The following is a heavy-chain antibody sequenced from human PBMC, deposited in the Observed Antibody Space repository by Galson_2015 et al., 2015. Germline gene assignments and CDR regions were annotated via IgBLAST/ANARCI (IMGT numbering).Heavy chain of an antibody. V-gene: IGHV1-18*04. D-gene: IGHD6-13*01. CDR3: TRGTLSSCCYDY. CDR2: INGYNGYT. CDR1: GFTFTNYG. Sequence: SVKVSCKASGFTFTNYGIAWVRQAPGQGLEWMGWINGYNGYTKYAQTLQGRVTVTTDTSTNVAYMELRGLRSDDTAVYYCTRGTLSSCCYDYWGQGTLVTVSS. J-gene: IGHJ4*02.